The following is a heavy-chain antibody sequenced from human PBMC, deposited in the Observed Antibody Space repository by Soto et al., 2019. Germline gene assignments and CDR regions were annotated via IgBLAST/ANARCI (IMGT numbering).Heavy chain of an antibody. Sequence: GESLRLSCAASGFTFSSYAMSWVRQAPGKGLEWVSAISGSGGSTYYADSVKGRFTISRDNSKNTLYLQMNSLRAEDTAVYYCAKGKVRYYDSSGYYANRPHEYYFDYWGQGTLVTVSS. CDR1: GFTFSSYA. CDR2: ISGSGGST. CDR3: AKGKVRYYDSSGYYANRPHEYYFDY. V-gene: IGHV3-23*01. D-gene: IGHD3-22*01. J-gene: IGHJ4*02.